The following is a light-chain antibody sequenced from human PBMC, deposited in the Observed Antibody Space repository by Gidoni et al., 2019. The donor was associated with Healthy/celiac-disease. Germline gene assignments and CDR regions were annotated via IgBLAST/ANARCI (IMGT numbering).Light chain of an antibody. J-gene: IGLJ2*01. V-gene: IGLV2-14*01. CDR1: SSDVGGYNY. CDR2: EVS. CDR3: SSYTSSSPL. Sequence: PGQSITISCTGTSSDVGGYNYVSWYQQHPGKAPKLMIYEVSNRPSGVSNRFSGSESGNTASLTISGLQAEDEADYYCSSYTSSSPLFGGGTKLTV.